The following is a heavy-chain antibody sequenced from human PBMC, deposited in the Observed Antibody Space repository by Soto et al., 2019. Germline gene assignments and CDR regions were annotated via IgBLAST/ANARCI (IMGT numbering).Heavy chain of an antibody. V-gene: IGHV2-5*02. CDR3: EHGSCSSADCYPNPYLDY. J-gene: IGHJ4*02. CDR2: IYWDDDE. D-gene: IGHD2-2*01. CDR1: GFSLSTTAEG. Sequence: QITLKESGPTLVKPTQTLTLTCTFSGFSLSTTAEGVGWIRQPPGKAREWLALIYWDDDERSSPSLKSRLTITQDTSKNQVVLTMTHVDPVDTATYYSEHGSCSSADCYPNPYLDYWGQGILVTVSS.